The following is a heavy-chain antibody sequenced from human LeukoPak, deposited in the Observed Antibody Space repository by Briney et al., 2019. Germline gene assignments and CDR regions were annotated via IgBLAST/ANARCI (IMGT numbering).Heavy chain of an antibody. CDR3: AKLIRDVTIYDF. CDR1: GFTISSYYS. J-gene: IGHJ2*01. CDR2: INQDESRK. Sequence: PGGSLRLSCAASGFTISSYYSMNWVRQAPGKGLEWVASINQDESRKHYSDSVRGRFTISRDNTRNSLFLHMDSLSVDDTANYCAKLIRDVTIYDFWGRGALVTVSS. D-gene: IGHD3/OR15-3a*01. V-gene: IGHV3-7*01.